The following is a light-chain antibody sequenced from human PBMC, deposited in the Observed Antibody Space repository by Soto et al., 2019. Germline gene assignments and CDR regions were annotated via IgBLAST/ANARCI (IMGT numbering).Light chain of an antibody. V-gene: IGKV1-39*01. CDR3: QQSYSTLRGT. J-gene: IGKJ2*02. CDR2: AAS. Sequence: DIQMTQSPSSLSASVGDRVTITCRASQSLSSYLNWYQQKPGKAPKLLIYAASSLQSGVPSRFSGSGSGTDFTLTISSLQPEDFATYYCQQSYSTLRGTFGQGTKLEIK. CDR1: QSLSSY.